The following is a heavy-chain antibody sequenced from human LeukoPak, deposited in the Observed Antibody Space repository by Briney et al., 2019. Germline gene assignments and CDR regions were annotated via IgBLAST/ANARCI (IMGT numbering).Heavy chain of an antibody. Sequence: ASVKVSCKASGGTFNSYAIGWVRQAPGQGLEWMGRIIPIFGTANYAQKFQGRVTITTDESTSTAYMELSSLRSEDTAVYYCARGTLGYWFDPWGQGTLVTVSS. CDR2: IIPIFGTA. J-gene: IGHJ5*02. V-gene: IGHV1-69*05. CDR1: GGTFNSYA. CDR3: ARGTLGYWFDP. D-gene: IGHD1-1*01.